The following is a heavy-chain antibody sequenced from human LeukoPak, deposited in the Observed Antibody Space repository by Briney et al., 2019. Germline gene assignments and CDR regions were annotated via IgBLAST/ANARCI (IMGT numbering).Heavy chain of an antibody. CDR3: ASQPLLEVVITE. Sequence: SETLSLTCAVYGGSFSGYYRSWIRQPPGKGLEWIGEINHSGSTNYNPSLKSRVTISVDTSKNQFSLKLSSVTAADTAVYYCASQPLLEVVITEWGQGTLVTVSS. CDR1: GGSFSGYY. J-gene: IGHJ4*02. V-gene: IGHV4-34*01. D-gene: IGHD3-22*01. CDR2: INHSGST.